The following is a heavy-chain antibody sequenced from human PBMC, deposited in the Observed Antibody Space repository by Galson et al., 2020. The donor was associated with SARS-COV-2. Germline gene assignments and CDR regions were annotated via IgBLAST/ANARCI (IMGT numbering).Heavy chain of an antibody. Sequence: GESLKISYAASGFTFSSAMSWVRQPPGKGLEWVSGISGSGGSTYYADSVKGRFTISRHNSKNTLYLQVNSLRAEDTAVYYCAKESFDFPNLFDYWGQGTLVTVSS. J-gene: IGHJ4*02. CDR3: AKESFDFPNLFDY. CDR2: ISGSGGST. V-gene: IGHV3-23*01. CDR1: GFTFSSA. D-gene: IGHD3-3*01.